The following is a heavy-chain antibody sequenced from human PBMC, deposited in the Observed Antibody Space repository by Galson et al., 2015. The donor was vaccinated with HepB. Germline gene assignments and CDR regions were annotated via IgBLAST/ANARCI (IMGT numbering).Heavy chain of an antibody. Sequence: SVKVSCKASGGTFSSYAISWVRQAPGQGLEWMGGIIPIFGTANYAQKFQGRVTITADESTSTAYMELSSLRSEDTAVYYCARLGVGYGGKPGRSTLGYWGQGTLVTVSS. CDR3: ARLGVGYGGKPGRSTLGY. J-gene: IGHJ4*02. D-gene: IGHD4-23*01. CDR1: GGTFSSYA. V-gene: IGHV1-69*13. CDR2: IIPIFGTA.